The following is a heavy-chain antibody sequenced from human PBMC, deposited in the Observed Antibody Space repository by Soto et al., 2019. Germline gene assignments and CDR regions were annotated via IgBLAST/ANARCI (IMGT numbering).Heavy chain of an antibody. CDR3: ARVPPQQLVRHNWFDP. CDR1: GYTFTSYA. Sequence: QVQLVQSGAEVKKPGASVKVSCKASGYTFTSYAMHWVRQAPGQRPEWMGWINAGNGNTKYSQKFQGRVTITRDTSASTASMELRSLRSEDTAVYYCARVPPQQLVRHNWFDPWGQGTLVTVSS. J-gene: IGHJ5*02. D-gene: IGHD6-13*01. V-gene: IGHV1-3*01. CDR2: INAGNGNT.